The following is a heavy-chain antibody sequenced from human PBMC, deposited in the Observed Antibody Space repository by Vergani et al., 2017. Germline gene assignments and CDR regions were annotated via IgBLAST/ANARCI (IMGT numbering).Heavy chain of an antibody. D-gene: IGHD6-13*01. CDR3: ARAGYSSSWYAYYYVMDV. Sequence: QVQLVQSGAEVKKPGASVKVSCKASGYTFTSYDINWVRQATGQGLEWMGWMNPNSGNTGYAQKFQGRVTITRNTSISTAYMELSSLRSEDTAVYYCARAGYSSSWYAYYYVMDVWGQGTTVTVSS. CDR2: MNPNSGNT. CDR1: GYTFTSYD. V-gene: IGHV1-8*03. J-gene: IGHJ6*02.